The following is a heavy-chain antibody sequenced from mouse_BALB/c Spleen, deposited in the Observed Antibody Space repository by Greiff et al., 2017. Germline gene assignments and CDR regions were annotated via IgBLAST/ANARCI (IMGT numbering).Heavy chain of an antibody. Sequence: EVKLVESGGGLVKPGGSLKLSCAASGFTFSDYYMYWVRQTPEKRLEWVATISDGGSYTYYPDSVKGRFTISRDNAKNNLYLQMSSLKSKDTAMYYCARAPYFDYWGQGTTLTVSS. J-gene: IGHJ2*01. V-gene: IGHV5-4*02. CDR2: ISDGGSYT. CDR3: ARAPYFDY. CDR1: GFTFSDYY.